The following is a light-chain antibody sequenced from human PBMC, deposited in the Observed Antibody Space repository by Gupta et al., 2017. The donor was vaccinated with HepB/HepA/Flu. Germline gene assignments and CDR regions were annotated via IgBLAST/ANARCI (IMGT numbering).Light chain of an antibody. CDR2: DVS. V-gene: IGLV2-14*03. J-gene: IGLJ2*01. CDR1: SSDVGGYNY. Sequence: QSALTQPASVSGSPGQSITISCTGPSSDVGGYNYVSCYQHHPGKAPKLMIYDVSKRPAGVANRFSGSKSGNTASLTISGHQAEDEADYYCSSDTSSSSLVFGGGTKLTVL. CDR3: SSDTSSSSLV.